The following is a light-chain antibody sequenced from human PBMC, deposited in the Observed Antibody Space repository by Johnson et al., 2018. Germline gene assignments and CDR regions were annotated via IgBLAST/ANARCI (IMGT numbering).Light chain of an antibody. CDR1: SSNTGNNY. V-gene: IGLV1-51*02. CDR2: ENN. J-gene: IGLJ1*01. Sequence: QSVLTQPPSVSAAPGQKVTISCSGSSSNTGNNYVSWYQQLPGTAPKLLIYENNKRPSGIPDRFSGSKSGTSATLGITGLQTGAEADYYCGTWDSSLSAGNVFGTGTNVTVL. CDR3: GTWDSSLSAGNV.